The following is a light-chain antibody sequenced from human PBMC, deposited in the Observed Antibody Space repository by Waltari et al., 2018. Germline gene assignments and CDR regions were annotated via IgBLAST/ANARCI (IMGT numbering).Light chain of an antibody. Sequence: SYDLTQPPLLSVSPGQTATITCTGHVLDQKYTSWYQQKPGQSPVLVLYQDNVRPSGIPERFSGSNSGNTATLTISGTQAMDEADYYCLVWDSSIGVFGSGTKITVL. CDR2: QDN. V-gene: IGLV3-1*01. CDR1: VLDQKY. J-gene: IGLJ1*01. CDR3: LVWDSSIGV.